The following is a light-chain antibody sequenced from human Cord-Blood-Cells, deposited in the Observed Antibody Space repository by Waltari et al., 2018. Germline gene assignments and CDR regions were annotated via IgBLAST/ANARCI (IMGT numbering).Light chain of an antibody. Sequence: QSVLTPPPSVSEAPRQRVTISRSGSSSNIGNNEVQWYQQLPGKAPKLLIYYDNLLPSGVSDRFSCSKSGTSASLAISGLQSEDEADYYCAAWDDSLNGQVFGGGTKLTVL. CDR1: SSNIGNNE. J-gene: IGLJ3*02. V-gene: IGLV1-36*01. CDR3: AAWDDSLNGQV. CDR2: YDN.